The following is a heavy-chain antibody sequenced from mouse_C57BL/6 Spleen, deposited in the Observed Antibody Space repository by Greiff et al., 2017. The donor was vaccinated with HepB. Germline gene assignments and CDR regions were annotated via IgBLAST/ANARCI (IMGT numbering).Heavy chain of an antibody. CDR3: SRGEYYGSSYGYFDV. CDR2: IYPGDGDT. V-gene: IGHV1-82*01. Sequence: VQLQQSGPELVKPGASVKISCKASGYAFSSSWMNWVKQRPGKGLAWIGRIYPGDGDTNYNGKFKGKATLTADKSSSTAYMQLSSRTSEDSAVYFCSRGEYYGSSYGYFDVWGTGTTVTVSS. J-gene: IGHJ1*03. D-gene: IGHD1-1*01. CDR1: GYAFSSSW.